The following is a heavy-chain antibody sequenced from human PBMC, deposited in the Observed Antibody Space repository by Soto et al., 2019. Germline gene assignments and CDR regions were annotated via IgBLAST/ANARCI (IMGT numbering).Heavy chain of an antibody. V-gene: IGHV3-7*01. CDR1: GFTFSSYW. J-gene: IGHJ6*02. Sequence: PGGSLRLSCAASGFTFSSYWMSWVRQAPGKGLEWVANIKQDGSEKYYVDSVKGRFTISRDNAKNSLYLQMNSLRAEDTAVYYCARDGSSRYCISTSCYDYYGMDVWGQGTTVTVAS. CDR2: IKQDGSEK. D-gene: IGHD2-2*01. CDR3: ARDGSSRYCISTSCYDYYGMDV.